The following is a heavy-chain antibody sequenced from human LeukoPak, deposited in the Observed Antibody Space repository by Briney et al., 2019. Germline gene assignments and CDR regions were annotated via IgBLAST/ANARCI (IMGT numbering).Heavy chain of an antibody. CDR1: GGSISSGSYY. CDR2: IHDSGSI. Sequence: KTSETLSLTCTVYGGSISSGSYYWSWIRQPPGKGLEWIGYIHDSGSINHNPPLKSRVTISVDTSNSQFSLKLRSVTAADTAVYYCARENVEKRVFDIWGRGTMVTVSS. CDR3: ARENVEKRVFDI. V-gene: IGHV4-61*01. D-gene: IGHD5-24*01. J-gene: IGHJ3*02.